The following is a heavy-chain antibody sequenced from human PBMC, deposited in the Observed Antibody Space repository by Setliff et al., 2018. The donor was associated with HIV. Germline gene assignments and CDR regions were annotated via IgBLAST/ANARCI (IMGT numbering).Heavy chain of an antibody. Sequence: SETLSLTCSVSGGSVSSVNYYWSWIRQPPGKGLEWIGYIHYTGSTTYKPSLKGRVTISIDSSKSQISLNVTSVTAADTAVYYCTRRDVSPLWFGQSDYWGQGILVTVSS. CDR3: TRRDVSPLWFGQSDY. V-gene: IGHV4-61*01. CDR1: GGSVSSVNYY. J-gene: IGHJ4*02. D-gene: IGHD3-10*01. CDR2: IHYTGST.